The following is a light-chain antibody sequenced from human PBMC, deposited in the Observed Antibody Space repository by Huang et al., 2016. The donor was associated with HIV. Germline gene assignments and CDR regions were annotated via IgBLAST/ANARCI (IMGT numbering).Light chain of an antibody. Sequence: IQLTQSPSSVSASVGDRVTITCRASQGISSFLAWSQQKPGKAPKLLIYSASTLQSGVPSTFSGSGSATDFTLTISSLQPEDFATYHCQQLNSYPPTFGQGTKVEIK. CDR3: QQLNSYPPT. CDR2: SAS. J-gene: IGKJ1*01. CDR1: QGISSF. V-gene: IGKV1-9*01.